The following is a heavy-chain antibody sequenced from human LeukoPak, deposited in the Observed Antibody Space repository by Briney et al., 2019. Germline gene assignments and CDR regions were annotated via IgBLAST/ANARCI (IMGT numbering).Heavy chain of an antibody. D-gene: IGHD3-16*02. Sequence: GGSLRLSCAASGFTFSSYWMSWVRQAPGKGLEGVANIKQDGSEKYYVDSVKGRFTISRDNSKNTLYLQMNSLRAEDTAVYYCAKGSRLRLGELSCYWGQGTLVTVSS. V-gene: IGHV3-7*01. CDR1: GFTFSSYW. CDR3: AKGSRLRLGELSCY. J-gene: IGHJ4*02. CDR2: IKQDGSEK.